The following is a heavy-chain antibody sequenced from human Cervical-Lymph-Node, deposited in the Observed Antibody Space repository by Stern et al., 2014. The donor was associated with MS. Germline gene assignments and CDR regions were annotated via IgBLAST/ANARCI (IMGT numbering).Heavy chain of an antibody. J-gene: IGHJ4*02. D-gene: IGHD3-3*01. CDR3: ARVSYDFWSGYYPFDY. CDR1: GGSISSGGYY. CDR2: IYYSGST. Sequence: QVQLQESGPGLVKPSQTLSLTCTVSGGSISSGGYYWSWIRQHPGKGLEWLGYIYYSGSTYYNPSLKSRVTISVDKPKNQFSLKLSSVTAADTAVYYCARVSYDFWSGYYPFDYWGQGTLVTVSS. V-gene: IGHV4-31*03.